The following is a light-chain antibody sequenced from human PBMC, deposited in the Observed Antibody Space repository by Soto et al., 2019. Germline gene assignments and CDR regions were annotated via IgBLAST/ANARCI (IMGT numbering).Light chain of an antibody. V-gene: IGKV1-33*01. CDR2: DAS. CDR1: QNINNY. J-gene: IGKJ5*01. CDR3: QQYENLPT. Sequence: EIQMTQSQSSLSASVGDRVTITFQASQNINNYLNWYQQKPGRAPKLLIYDASNLEAGVPSRFRGSGSGTDFTFTISRLQPEDIATYYCQQYENLPTFGQGTRLEIK.